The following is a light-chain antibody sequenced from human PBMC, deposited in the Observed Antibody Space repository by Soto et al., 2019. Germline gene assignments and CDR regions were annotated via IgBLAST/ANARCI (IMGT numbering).Light chain of an antibody. V-gene: IGLV1-40*01. J-gene: IGLJ2*01. CDR1: SSNIGAGYD. CDR2: GNS. CDR3: QSYDSSLSGVV. Sequence: QSVLTQPPSVSGAPGQRVTISCTGSSSNIGAGYDVHWYQQLPGTAPKLLISGNSNRPSGVPDRFSGSKSGTSASLAITGIQAEDEADYYCQSYDSSLSGVVFGGGTQLTVL.